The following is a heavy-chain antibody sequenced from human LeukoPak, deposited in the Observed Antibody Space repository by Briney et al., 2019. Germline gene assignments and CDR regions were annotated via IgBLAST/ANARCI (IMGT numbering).Heavy chain of an antibody. V-gene: IGHV3-48*01. J-gene: IGHJ4*02. CDR2: ISKSGSTI. CDR1: GFTFSGYS. D-gene: IGHD1-26*01. Sequence: PGGSLRLSCAASGFTFSGYSMNWVRQAPGKGLEWVSYISKSGSTIYYADSVKGRFTISRDNAKNSLYLQMNSLRAEDTAVYYCAKGRGKLVGATIGYFDYWGQGTLVTVSS. CDR3: AKGRGKLVGATIGYFDY.